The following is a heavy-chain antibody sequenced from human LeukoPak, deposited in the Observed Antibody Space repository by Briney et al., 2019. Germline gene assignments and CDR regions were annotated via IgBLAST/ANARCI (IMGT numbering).Heavy chain of an antibody. CDR3: AKKLGMVRGVIIT. CDR1: GFTFSSYA. CDR2: ISGSGGST. V-gene: IGHV3-23*01. Sequence: GGSLRLSCAASGFTFSSYAMSWVRQAPGKGLGWVSAISGSGGSTYYADSVKGRFTISRDNSKNTLYLQMNSLRAEDTAVYYCAKKLGMVRGVIITWGQGTLVTVSS. D-gene: IGHD3-10*01. J-gene: IGHJ5*02.